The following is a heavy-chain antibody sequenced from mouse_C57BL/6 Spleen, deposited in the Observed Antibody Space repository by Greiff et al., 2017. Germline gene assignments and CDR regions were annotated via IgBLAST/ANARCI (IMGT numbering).Heavy chain of an antibody. CDR3: TPGYAMDY. CDR2: IDPENGDT. V-gene: IGHV14-4*01. CDR1: GFNIKDDY. Sequence: VQLQQSGAELVRPGASVKLSCTASGFNIKDDYMHWVKQRPEQGLEWIGWIDPENGDTEYASKFQGKATITADTSSNTAYLQLSSLTSEDTAVYYCTPGYAMDYWGQGTSVTVSS. J-gene: IGHJ4*01.